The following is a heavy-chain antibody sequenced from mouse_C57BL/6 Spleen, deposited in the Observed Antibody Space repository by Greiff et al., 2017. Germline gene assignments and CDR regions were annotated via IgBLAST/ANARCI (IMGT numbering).Heavy chain of an antibody. J-gene: IGHJ3*01. V-gene: IGHV5-4*01. Sequence: EVQLVESGGGLVKPGGSLKLSCAASGFTFSSYAMSWVRQTPEKRLEWVATISDGGSYTYYPDNVKGRFTISRDNAKNNLYLQMSHLKSEDTAMYYCARDKENYGYERGFAYWGQGTLVTVSA. CDR2: ISDGGSYT. D-gene: IGHD2-2*01. CDR1: GFTFSSYA. CDR3: ARDKENYGYERGFAY.